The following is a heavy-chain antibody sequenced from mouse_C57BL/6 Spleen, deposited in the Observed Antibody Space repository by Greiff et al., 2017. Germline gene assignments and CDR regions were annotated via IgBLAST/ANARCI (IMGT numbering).Heavy chain of an antibody. CDR2: ISDGGSYT. V-gene: IGHV5-4*01. CDR1: GFTFSSYA. Sequence: EVQGVESGGGLVKPGGSLKLSCAASGFTFSSYAMSWVRQTPEKRLEWVATISDGGSYTYYPDNVKGRFTISRDNAKNNLYLQMSHLKSEDTAMYYWAREGTGYATWYFDVWGTGTTVTVSS. J-gene: IGHJ1*03. CDR3: AREGTGYATWYFDV. D-gene: IGHD3-3*01.